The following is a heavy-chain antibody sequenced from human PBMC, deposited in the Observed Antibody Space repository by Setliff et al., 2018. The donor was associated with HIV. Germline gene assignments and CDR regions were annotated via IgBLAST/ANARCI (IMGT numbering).Heavy chain of an antibody. J-gene: IGHJ6*03. D-gene: IGHD1-1*01. CDR1: GGSISSSSYY. CDR3: ARHGISGTRNDYYYYYYYMDA. V-gene: IGHV4-39*01. CDR2: IYYSGST. Sequence: SETLSLTCTVSGGSISSSSYYWGWIRQPPGKGLEWIGSIYYSGSTYYDPSLKSRVTISVDTSKNQFSLKLSSVTAADTAVYYCARHGISGTRNDYYYYYYYMDAWGKGTTVTVSS.